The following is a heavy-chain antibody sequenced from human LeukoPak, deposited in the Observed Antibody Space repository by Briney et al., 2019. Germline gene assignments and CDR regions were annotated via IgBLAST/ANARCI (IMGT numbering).Heavy chain of an antibody. CDR1: GGSFSGYY. V-gene: IGHV4-34*01. CDR2: INHSGSG. CDR3: ARDGFPEQWLSN. D-gene: IGHD6-19*01. Sequence: TSETLSLTCGVFGGSFSGYYWSWIRQPPGKGLEWIGEINHSGSGNYNSSLKSRVTISVDTSKNQFSLKLSSVTAADTAVYYCARDGFPEQWLSNWGQGTLVTVSS. J-gene: IGHJ4*02.